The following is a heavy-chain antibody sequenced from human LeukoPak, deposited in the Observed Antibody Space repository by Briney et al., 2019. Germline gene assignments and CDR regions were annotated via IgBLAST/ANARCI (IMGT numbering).Heavy chain of an antibody. CDR1: GFTFSSYS. CDR3: AREDYENWFDP. V-gene: IGHV3-21*01. D-gene: IGHD4-17*01. J-gene: IGHJ5*02. Sequence: GGSLRLSCAASGFTFSSYSMNWVRQAPGKGLEWVSSISSSSSYIYYADSVKGRFTISRDNAKNSLYLQMNSLRAGDTAVYYCAREDYENWFDPWGQGTLVTASS. CDR2: ISSSSSYI.